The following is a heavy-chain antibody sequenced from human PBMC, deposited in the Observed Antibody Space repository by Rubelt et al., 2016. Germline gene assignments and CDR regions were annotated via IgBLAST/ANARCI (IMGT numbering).Heavy chain of an antibody. CDR3: ARAVRGNWNTDTIRDC. CDR2: IYYSGST. D-gene: IGHD1/OR15-1a*01. J-gene: IGHJ4*02. Sequence: QVQLQESGPGLVKPSETLSLTCTVSGGSISSYYWSWIRQPPGKGLEWIGYIYYSGSTNYNPSLKSRVTISVDTSKNQFSLKRVSVTAAETAVYYCARAVRGNWNTDTIRDCWGQGTLVTVSS. V-gene: IGHV4-59*08. CDR1: GGSISSYY.